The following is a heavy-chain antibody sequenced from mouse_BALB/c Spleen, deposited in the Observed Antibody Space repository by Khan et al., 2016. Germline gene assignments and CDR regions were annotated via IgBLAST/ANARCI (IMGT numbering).Heavy chain of an antibody. CDR2: ISYSGST. Sequence: EVELVESGPGLVKPSQSLSLTCTVTGYSITSDYAWNWIRQFPGNKLEWMGYISYSGSTSYNPSLTSRISITRDTSKNQFFLQLNSVTTEDTATYYCARGGYYPYFDVWGAGTTVTVSS. V-gene: IGHV3-2*02. CDR3: ARGGYYPYFDV. CDR1: GYSITSDYA. D-gene: IGHD2-3*01. J-gene: IGHJ1*01.